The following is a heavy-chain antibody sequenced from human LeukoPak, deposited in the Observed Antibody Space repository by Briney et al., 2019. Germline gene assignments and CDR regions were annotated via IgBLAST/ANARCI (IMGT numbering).Heavy chain of an antibody. Sequence: SETLSLTCAVYGGSFSGYYWSWIRQPPGKGLEWIGEINRSGSTNYNPSLKSRVTISVDTSKNQFSLKLSSVTAADTAVYHCARGRGYSSSWYEPVEAFDIWGQGTMVTVSS. CDR1: GGSFSGYY. V-gene: IGHV4-34*01. CDR3: ARGRGYSSSWYEPVEAFDI. CDR2: INRSGST. J-gene: IGHJ3*02. D-gene: IGHD6-13*01.